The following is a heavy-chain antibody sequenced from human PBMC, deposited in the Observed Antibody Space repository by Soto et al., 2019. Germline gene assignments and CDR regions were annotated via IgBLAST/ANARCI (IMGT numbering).Heavy chain of an antibody. D-gene: IGHD3-9*01. V-gene: IGHV3-23*01. Sequence: GGSLRLSCEASGFTFSSFAMNWVRQDPGKGLEWVSVISASGGTTYYVDSVKGRFTVSRDNSKNTLYLLMNNLRAEDTAIYYCATSTYPVLRYFAWLQYYSGMDVWGRGTTVTVSS. J-gene: IGHJ6*02. CDR3: ATSTYPVLRYFAWLQYYSGMDV. CDR1: GFTFSSFA. CDR2: ISASGGTT.